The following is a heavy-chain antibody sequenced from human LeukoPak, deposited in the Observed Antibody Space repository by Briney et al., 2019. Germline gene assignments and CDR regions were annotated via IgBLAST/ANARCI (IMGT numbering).Heavy chain of an antibody. CDR2: ISSSSTYI. D-gene: IGHD6-19*01. Sequence: GGSLRLSCAASGFTFSPYTINWVRQAPGKGLEWVSSISSSSTYIYYADSVRGRFTISRDNAKNSLYLQMSSLGSDDTALYYCAKDVGSGWYTPIDYWGQGTLVTVSS. CDR3: AKDVGSGWYTPIDY. J-gene: IGHJ4*02. V-gene: IGHV3-21*04. CDR1: GFTFSPYT.